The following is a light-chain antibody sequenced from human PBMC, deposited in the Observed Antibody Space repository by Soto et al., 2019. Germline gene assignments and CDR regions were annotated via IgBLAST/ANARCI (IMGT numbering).Light chain of an antibody. CDR3: SSYTSISTVV. J-gene: IGLJ2*01. CDR2: DVS. Sequence: QSALTQPASVSGSPGQSITISCTGTSSDVGGYNYVSWFQQHPGKAPKLTIYDVSNRPSGVSSRVSGSKSGNTASLTISGLQAEDEADYYCSSYTSISTVVFGGGTKLTVL. CDR1: SSDVGGYNY. V-gene: IGLV2-14*01.